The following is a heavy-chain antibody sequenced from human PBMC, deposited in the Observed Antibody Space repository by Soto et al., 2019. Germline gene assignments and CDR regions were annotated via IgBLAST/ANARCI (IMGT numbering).Heavy chain of an antibody. J-gene: IGHJ4*02. CDR3: ASSVSTGFDY. Sequence: QVQLVQSGAEVKKPGASVKVSCKASGYTFTSYYMHWVRQAPGQGLEWMGIINPSGGSTSYAQKFQGRVTMTRDTSTSTVYMELSCLRSEDTAVYYCASSVSTGFDYWGQGTLVTVSS. CDR1: GYTFTSYY. D-gene: IGHD3-9*01. CDR2: INPSGGST. V-gene: IGHV1-46*01.